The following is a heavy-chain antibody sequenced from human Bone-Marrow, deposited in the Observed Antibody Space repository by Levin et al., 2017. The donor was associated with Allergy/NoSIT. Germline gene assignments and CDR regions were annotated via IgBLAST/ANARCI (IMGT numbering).Heavy chain of an antibody. J-gene: IGHJ4*02. D-gene: IGHD2-15*01. Sequence: GGSLRLSCAASGFTFSSYAMTWVRQAPGKGLDWVSVISASGGSTYHADSVKGRFTISRDNSKNTLYLQMNSLGAEDTAVYYCAKNIGGCSGGRCYTNFDYWGQGTLVSVSS. CDR2: ISASGGST. CDR1: GFTFSSYA. V-gene: IGHV3-23*01. CDR3: AKNIGGCSGGRCYTNFDY.